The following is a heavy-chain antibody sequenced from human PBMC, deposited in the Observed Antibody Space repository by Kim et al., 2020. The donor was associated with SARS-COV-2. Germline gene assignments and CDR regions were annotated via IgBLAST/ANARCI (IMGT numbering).Heavy chain of an antibody. CDR2: IKQDGSEK. CDR1: GFTSSSYW. J-gene: IGHJ3*02. Sequence: GGSLRLSCAASGFTSSSYWMSWVRQAPGKGLEWVANIKQDGSEKYYVDSVKGRFTISRDNAKNSLYLQMNSLRAEDTAVYYCARGEDFWSGYYRYDAFDIWGQGTMVTVSS. D-gene: IGHD3-3*01. V-gene: IGHV3-7*03. CDR3: ARGEDFWSGYYRYDAFDI.